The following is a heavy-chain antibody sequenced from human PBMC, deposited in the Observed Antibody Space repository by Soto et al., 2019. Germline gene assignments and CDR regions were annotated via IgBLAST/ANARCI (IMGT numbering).Heavy chain of an antibody. V-gene: IGHV1-69*06. J-gene: IGHJ6*02. CDR3: ARVRRSSTSCYTILRGYYYYGMDV. D-gene: IGHD2-2*02. Sequence: SVKVSCKASGGTFSSYAISWVRQAPGQGLEWMGGIIPIFGTANYAQKFQGRVTITADKSTSTAYMELSSLRSEDTAVYYCARVRRSSTSCYTILRGYYYYGMDVWGQGTTVTVSS. CDR2: IIPIFGTA. CDR1: GGTFSSYA.